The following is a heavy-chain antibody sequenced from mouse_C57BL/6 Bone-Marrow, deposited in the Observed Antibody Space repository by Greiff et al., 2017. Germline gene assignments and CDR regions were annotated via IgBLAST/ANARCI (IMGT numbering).Heavy chain of an antibody. D-gene: IGHD2-10*02. V-gene: IGHV1-55*01. CDR1: GYTFTSSW. CDR3: EGETLGYPPAY. Sequence: QVQLQQPGPELVKPGASVKMSCKASGYTFTSSWITWVKQRPGQGLEWIGDIYPGSGSTNYNEKFKSKATLTVDTSSSTAYMQLSSLTSEDSAVFYDEGETLGYPPAYWGQATLVTVSA. CDR2: IYPGSGST. J-gene: IGHJ3*01.